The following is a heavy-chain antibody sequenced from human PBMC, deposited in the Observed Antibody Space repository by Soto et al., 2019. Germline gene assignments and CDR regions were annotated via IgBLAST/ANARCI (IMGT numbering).Heavy chain of an antibody. V-gene: IGHV4-39*01. J-gene: IGHJ4*02. CDR3: ARGLRYFDWLLSFYFDY. D-gene: IGHD3-9*01. CDR2: IYYSGST. CDR1: GGSISSSSYY. Sequence: QLQLQESGPGLVKPSETLSLTCTVSGGSISSSSYYWGWIRQPPGKGLEWIGSIYYSGSTYYNPSLKSRFTLSVDTSKNQFSLKLSSVTAADTAVYYCARGLRYFDWLLSFYFDYWGQGTLVTVSS.